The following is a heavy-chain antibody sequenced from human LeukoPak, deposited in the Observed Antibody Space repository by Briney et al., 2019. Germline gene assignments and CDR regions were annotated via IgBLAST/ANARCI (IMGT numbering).Heavy chain of an antibody. CDR1: GYTFTSYY. CDR2: INPSGGST. J-gene: IGHJ6*02. V-gene: IGHV1-46*01. D-gene: IGHD3-9*01. CDR3: ARDEVLRYFDYYYYGMDV. Sequence: ASVKVSCKASGYTFTSYYMHWVRQAPGQGLEWMGIINPSGGSTSYAQKFQGRVTMTRDTSTSTVYMELSSLGSEDTAVYYRARDEVLRYFDYYYYGMDVWGQGTTVTVSS.